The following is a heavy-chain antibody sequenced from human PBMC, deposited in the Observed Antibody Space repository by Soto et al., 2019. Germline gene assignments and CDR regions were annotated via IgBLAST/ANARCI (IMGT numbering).Heavy chain of an antibody. CDR3: AREGRGGPWTDAFDI. V-gene: IGHV1-69*06. CDR1: GGTFSSYA. J-gene: IGHJ3*02. Sequence: QVQLVQSGAEVKKPGSSGKVSCKASGGTFSSYAISWVRQAPGQGLEWMAGIIPIFGTANYAQKFQGRVTITADKSTGTAYMELSSLRSEDTAVYYCAREGRGGPWTDAFDIWGQGTMVTVSS. CDR2: IIPIFGTA. D-gene: IGHD3-10*01.